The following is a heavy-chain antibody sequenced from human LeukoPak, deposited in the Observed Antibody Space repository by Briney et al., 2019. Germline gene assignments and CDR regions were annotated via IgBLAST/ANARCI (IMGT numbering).Heavy chain of an antibody. Sequence: SETLSLTCTVSGGSISSYYWSWIRQPPGKGLEWIGYIYYSGSTNYNPSLKSRVTISVDTSKNQFSLKLSSVTAADTAVYYCARQPELWRIDYWGQGTLVTVSS. J-gene: IGHJ4*02. CDR1: GGSISSYY. V-gene: IGHV4-59*08. CDR2: IYYSGST. CDR3: ARQPELWRIDY. D-gene: IGHD1-26*01.